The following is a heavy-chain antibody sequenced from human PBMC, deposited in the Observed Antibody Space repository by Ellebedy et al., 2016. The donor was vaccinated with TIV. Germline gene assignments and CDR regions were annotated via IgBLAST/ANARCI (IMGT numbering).Heavy chain of an antibody. J-gene: IGHJ4*02. CDR2: IQQDGREK. CDR1: GFTSSGYW. V-gene: IGHV3-7*03. Sequence: GESLKISCAASGFTSSGYWMHWVRQAPGKGLEWVANIQQDGREKNYIDSVKGRCTISRDNTKNSLFLQMNILRTEDTAIYYCSVNYDYWGQGTLVTVSS. CDR3: SVNYDY.